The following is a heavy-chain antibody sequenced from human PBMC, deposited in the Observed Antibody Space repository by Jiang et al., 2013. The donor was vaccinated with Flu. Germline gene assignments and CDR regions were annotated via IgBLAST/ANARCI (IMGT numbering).Heavy chain of an antibody. V-gene: IGHV3-48*03. Sequence: QLVESGEAWYSLRVPETLLCSLWIHFSSYEMNWVRRAPGKGLEWVSYISSSGSTIYYADSVKGRFTISRDNAKNSLYLQMNSLRAEDTAVYYCARTEWLGYFDYWGQGTLVTVSS. J-gene: IGHJ4*02. CDR2: ISSSGSTI. D-gene: IGHD6-19*01. CDR3: ARTEWLGYFDY. CDR1: IHFSSYE.